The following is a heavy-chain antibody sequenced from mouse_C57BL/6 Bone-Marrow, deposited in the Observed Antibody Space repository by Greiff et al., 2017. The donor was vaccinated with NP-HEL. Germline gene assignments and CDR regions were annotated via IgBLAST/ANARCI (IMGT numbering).Heavy chain of an antibody. CDR2: INPNNGGT. J-gene: IGHJ2*01. CDR1: GYTFTDYY. D-gene: IGHD1-1*01. V-gene: IGHV1-26*01. CDR3: AREFITTVDY. Sequence: VQLQQSEPELVKPGASVKISCKASGYTFTDYYMNWVKQSHGKSLEWIGDINPNNGGTSYNQKFKGKATLTVDKSSSTAYMELRSLTSEDSAVYYCAREFITTVDYWGQGTTLTVSS.